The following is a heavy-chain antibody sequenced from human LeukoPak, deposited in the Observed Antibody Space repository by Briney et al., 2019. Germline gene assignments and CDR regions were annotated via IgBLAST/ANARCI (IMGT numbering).Heavy chain of an antibody. CDR1: GGSISSYY. Sequence: SETLSLTCTVSGGSISSYYWSWIRQPPGKGLEWIGYIYYGGSTNYNPSLKSRVTISVDTSKNQFFLKLSSVTAADTAVYYCASYSYYYDSSGYFDYWGQGTLVTVSS. CDR3: ASYSYYYDSSGYFDY. D-gene: IGHD3-22*01. J-gene: IGHJ4*02. CDR2: IYYGGST. V-gene: IGHV4-59*01.